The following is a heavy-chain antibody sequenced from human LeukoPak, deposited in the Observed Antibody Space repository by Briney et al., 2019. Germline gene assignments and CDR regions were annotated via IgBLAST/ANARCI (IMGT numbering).Heavy chain of an antibody. D-gene: IGHD3-10*01. Sequence: ASVKVPCKASGYTFTGYYMHWVRQAPGQGLEWMGWINPNSGGTNYAQKFQGRVTMTRDTSISTAYMELSRLRSDDTAVYYCARDYGSGSYSSEFDYWGQGTLVTVSS. CDR3: ARDYGSGSYSSEFDY. CDR1: GYTFTGYY. J-gene: IGHJ4*02. CDR2: INPNSGGT. V-gene: IGHV1-2*02.